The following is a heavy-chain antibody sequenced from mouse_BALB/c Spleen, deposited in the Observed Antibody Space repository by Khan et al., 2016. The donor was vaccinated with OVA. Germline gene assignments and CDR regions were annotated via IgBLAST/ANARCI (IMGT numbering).Heavy chain of an antibody. CDR3: ARSTMITTEFAY. CDR1: GYTFTSYW. CDR2: INPSNGRT. J-gene: IGHJ3*01. V-gene: IGHV1S81*02. D-gene: IGHD2-4*01. Sequence: QMQLQQPGAELVKPGASVKLSCKASGYTFTSYWMLWVRQRPGQGLEWIGEINPSNGRTNYNEKFKSKATLTVDKSSSTAYMQLSSLTSEDSAVYYCARSTMITTEFAYWGQGTLVTVSA.